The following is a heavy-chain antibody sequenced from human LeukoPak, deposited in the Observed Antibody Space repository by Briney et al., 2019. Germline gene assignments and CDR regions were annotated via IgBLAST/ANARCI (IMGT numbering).Heavy chain of an antibody. V-gene: IGHV1-2*02. CDR2: INPNSGGT. CDR3: ARVDLGYCSGGSCYGQYNWFDP. Sequence: ASVKVSCKASGYTFTGYYMHWLRQAPGQGLEWMGWINPNSGGTNYAQKFQGRVTITRDTSISTAYMELSRLRSDDTAVYYCARVDLGYCSGGSCYGQYNWFDPWGQGTLVTVSS. D-gene: IGHD2-15*01. J-gene: IGHJ5*02. CDR1: GYTFTGYY.